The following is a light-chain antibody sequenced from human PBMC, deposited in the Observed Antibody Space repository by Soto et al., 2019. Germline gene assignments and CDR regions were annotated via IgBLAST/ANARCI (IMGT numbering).Light chain of an antibody. V-gene: IGLV1-40*01. CDR2: ANN. CDR3: QSYDNSLGAVV. CDR1: TSSIGAGYD. Sequence: QSVLTQPPSVSGAPGQRVTISCTGSTSSIGAGYDVHWYQQLPGTAPKLLIYANNNRPSGVPDRFSGSTSGPSPSLAITGLQAEDEADYYCQSYDNSLGAVVFGGGTKLTVL. J-gene: IGLJ2*01.